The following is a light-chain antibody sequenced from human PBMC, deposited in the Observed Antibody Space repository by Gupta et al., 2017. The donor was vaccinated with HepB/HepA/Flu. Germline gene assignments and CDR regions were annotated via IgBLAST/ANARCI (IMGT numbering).Light chain of an antibody. J-gene: IGLJ2*01. CDR2: DVS. Sequence: QSALTQPASVSGSPGQSIPISCTAPPNDVGGYNYVSWYQQHPGKAPKLLIYDVSNQPSGVSNRFSGSKSGNTASLTISGLQAEDEADYYCSSFTYTTTLVVFGGGTKVTVL. V-gene: IGLV2-14*01. CDR1: PNDVGGYNY. CDR3: SSFTYTTTLVV.